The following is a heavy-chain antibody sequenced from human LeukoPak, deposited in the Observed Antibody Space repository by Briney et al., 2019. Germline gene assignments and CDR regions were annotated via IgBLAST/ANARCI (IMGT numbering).Heavy chain of an antibody. CDR1: GYTFTSYD. V-gene: IGHV1-8*02. Sequence: ASVKVSCKASGYTFTSYDINWVRQATGQGLEWMGWMNPNSGNTGYAQKFQGRVTMTRNTSISTAYMELSSLRSEDTAVYYCARGPQWELDDAFDIWGQGTMVTVSS. CDR2: MNPNSGNT. D-gene: IGHD1-26*01. J-gene: IGHJ3*02. CDR3: ARGPQWELDDAFDI.